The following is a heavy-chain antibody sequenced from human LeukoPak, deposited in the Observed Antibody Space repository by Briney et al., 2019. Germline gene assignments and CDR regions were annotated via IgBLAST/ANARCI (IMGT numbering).Heavy chain of an antibody. CDR2: ICISSNYI. CDR1: GFTVRSYS. D-gene: IGHD3-3*01. Sequence: GGSLRLSCAPSGFTVRSYSMNGVREAPGEGVEWGLSICISSNYIYSTPSVKGRFTISRDNAKNSPYLQLNSLRAEETAAYYCARGSRFGVVDRDAFDIWGQGTMVTVSS. V-gene: IGHV3-21*01. J-gene: IGHJ3*02. CDR3: ARGSRFGVVDRDAFDI.